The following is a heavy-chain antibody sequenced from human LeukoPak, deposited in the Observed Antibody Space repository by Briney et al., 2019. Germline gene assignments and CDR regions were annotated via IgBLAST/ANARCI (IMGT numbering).Heavy chain of an antibody. D-gene: IGHD2-15*01. CDR1: GFTFSSYS. V-gene: IGHV3-21*01. CDR2: ISSSSSYI. J-gene: IGHJ4*02. Sequence: GGSLRLSCAASGFTFSSYSMNWVRQAPGKGLEWVSSISSSSSYIYYADSVKGRFTISRDNAKNSLYLQMSSLRAEDTAVYYCARERYCSSGNCYSDYWGQGTLVTVSS. CDR3: ARERYCSSGNCYSDY.